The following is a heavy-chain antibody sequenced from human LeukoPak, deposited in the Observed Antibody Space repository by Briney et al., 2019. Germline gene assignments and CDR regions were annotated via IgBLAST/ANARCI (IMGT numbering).Heavy chain of an antibody. CDR1: GFTFSDYW. Sequence: PGGSLRLSCAASGFTFSDYWMRWVRQVPGKGLVWVSRINTSGSSTTYAESVKGPFTISRDNAKNTLYLQMDSLRAEDTGVYYCARSNHADDFWGQGTLVTVSS. J-gene: IGHJ4*02. CDR2: INTSGSST. CDR3: ARSNHADDF. D-gene: IGHD1-14*01. V-gene: IGHV3-74*03.